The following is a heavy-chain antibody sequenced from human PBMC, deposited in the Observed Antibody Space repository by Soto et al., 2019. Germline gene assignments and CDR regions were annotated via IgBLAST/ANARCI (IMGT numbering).Heavy chain of an antibody. CDR2: ISSSGSIK. Sequence: GGSLRLSCAASGFTFSSYSMNWVRQAPGKGLEWVSYISSSGSIKYYADSVKGRFTISRDNSKNTLYLQMNSLRAEDTAVYYCARDISSALGASLAYWGQGTLVTVLL. V-gene: IGHV3-48*01. D-gene: IGHD6-25*01. J-gene: IGHJ4*02. CDR1: GFTFSSYS. CDR3: ARDISSALGASLAY.